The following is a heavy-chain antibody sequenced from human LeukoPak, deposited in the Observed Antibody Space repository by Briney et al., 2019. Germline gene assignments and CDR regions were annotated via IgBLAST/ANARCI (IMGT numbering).Heavy chain of an antibody. CDR1: GFTFSSYA. J-gene: IGHJ4*02. CDR2: IDPSSTYI. V-gene: IGHV3-21*01. Sequence: PGGSLRLSCAASGFTFSSYAMYWVRQAPGKGLEWVSSIDPSSTYIYYADSVKGRFTISRDNAQNSLYLQMNSLRAEDTAVYYCTRGSYGDYEYWSQGTLVTVSS. CDR3: TRGSYGDYEY. D-gene: IGHD4-17*01.